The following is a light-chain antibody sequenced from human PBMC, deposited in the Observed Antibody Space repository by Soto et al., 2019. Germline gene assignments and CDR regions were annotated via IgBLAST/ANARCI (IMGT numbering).Light chain of an antibody. Sequence: QSAPTQPASVSGSPGQSITISCTGTSSDIGLNNYVSWYQQHPGKAPALIIYAVTYRPSGVSSRFSGSKSGDTASLTISGLRTEDEADYYCTSHSDSSPVGFGGGTKLTVL. V-gene: IGLV2-14*03. CDR1: SSDIGLNNY. J-gene: IGLJ2*01. CDR2: AVT. CDR3: TSHSDSSPVG.